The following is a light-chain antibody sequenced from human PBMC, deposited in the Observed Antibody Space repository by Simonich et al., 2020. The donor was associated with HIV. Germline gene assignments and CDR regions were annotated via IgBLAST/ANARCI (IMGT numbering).Light chain of an antibody. CDR3: QQYYSTPLT. V-gene: IGKV4-1*01. CDR1: QSVLYRSNNKND. Sequence: DIVMTQYPDSLAVSLGERATLNCKSSQSVLYRSNNKNDLAWYQQKPGQPPKLLIYCASTREFGVPDRFSGSWSGTDFTLTISSLQAEDVAVYYCQQYYSTPLTFGGGTKVEIK. J-gene: IGKJ4*01. CDR2: CAS.